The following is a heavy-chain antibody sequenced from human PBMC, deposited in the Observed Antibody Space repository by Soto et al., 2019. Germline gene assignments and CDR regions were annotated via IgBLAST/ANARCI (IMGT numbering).Heavy chain of an antibody. CDR3: SRDVSCSGGSCYPNDWFDP. CDR1: AGSMRNYC. V-gene: IGHV4-59*01. CDR2: VDDSGTT. D-gene: IGHD2-15*01. J-gene: IGHJ5*02. Sequence: SVTMSLTCSVAAGSMRNYCWSWIRQPTGKGLEWIGNVDDSGTTKYNPSLRSRVTISVDTSTNQFSLKLSSVIAADTAVYYCSRDVSCSGGSCYPNDWFDPWGQGTLVTVSS.